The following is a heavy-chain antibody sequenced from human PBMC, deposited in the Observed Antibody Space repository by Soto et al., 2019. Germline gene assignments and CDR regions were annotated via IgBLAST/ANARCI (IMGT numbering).Heavy chain of an antibody. V-gene: IGHV1-3*01. CDR1: GYTFTSYA. CDR3: ARDLAARRGLYYYYGMDV. Sequence: QVQLVQSGAAVKKPGASVKVSCKASGYTFTSYAMHWVRQAPGQRLEGMGWINAGNGNTKYSQKFQGRVTITRDTSASTAYMELSSVRSEDTAVYYCARDLAARRGLYYYYGMDVWGQGTTVTVSS. J-gene: IGHJ6*02. CDR2: INAGNGNT. D-gene: IGHD6-13*01.